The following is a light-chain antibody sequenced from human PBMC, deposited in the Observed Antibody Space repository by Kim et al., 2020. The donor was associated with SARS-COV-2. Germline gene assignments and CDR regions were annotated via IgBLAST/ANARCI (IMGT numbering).Light chain of an antibody. CDR3: NSRDSNDNVV. V-gene: IGLV3-19*01. J-gene: IGLJ2*01. Sequence: VALGQTVSITCQGDSLRSYYATWYQQKPGQAPILVIYGKNNRPSGIPDRFSGSGSGNTASLTITGTQAGDEADYYCNSRDSNDNVVFGGGTQLTVL. CDR2: GKN. CDR1: SLRSYY.